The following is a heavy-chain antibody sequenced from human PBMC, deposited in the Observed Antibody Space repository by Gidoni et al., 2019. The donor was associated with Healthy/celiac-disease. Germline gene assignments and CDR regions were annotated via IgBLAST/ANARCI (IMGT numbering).Heavy chain of an antibody. V-gene: IGHV3-66*01. J-gene: IGHJ4*02. Sequence: EVQLVESGGGLVQPGGSLRLSCAASGFTVSSNYMSWVRQAPGKGLEWVSVIYSGGSTYYADSVKGRFTISRDNSKNTLYLQMNRLRAEDTAVYYCARDSPYCSGGSCYYNWGQGTLVTVSS. CDR2: IYSGGST. CDR1: GFTVSSNY. D-gene: IGHD2-15*01. CDR3: ARDSPYCSGGSCYYN.